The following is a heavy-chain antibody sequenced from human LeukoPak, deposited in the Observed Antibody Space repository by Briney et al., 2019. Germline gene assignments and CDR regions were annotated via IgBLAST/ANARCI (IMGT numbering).Heavy chain of an antibody. J-gene: IGHJ6*02. CDR2: IYSGGST. D-gene: IGHD3-3*01. V-gene: IGHV3-66*01. Sequence: GGSLRLSCAASGFTVSSNYMSWVRQAPGKGLEWVSIIYSGGSTYYADSVKGRFTISRDNSKNTLHLQMNSLRTEDTAVYYCARCLLVQGYYYGMDVWGQGTTVTVSS. CDR1: GFTVSSNY. CDR3: ARCLLVQGYYYGMDV.